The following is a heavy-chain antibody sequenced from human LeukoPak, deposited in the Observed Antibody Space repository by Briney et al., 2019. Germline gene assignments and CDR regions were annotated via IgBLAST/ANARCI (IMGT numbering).Heavy chain of an antibody. CDR3: ARAHLIAAAGYNWFDP. D-gene: IGHD6-13*01. J-gene: IGHJ5*02. CDR2: INPNSGAT. Sequence: ASVKVSCKASGYTFTAFYMHWVRHAPGQGLEWMGWINPNSGATNYAQKFQGRVTMTRDTSISTAYMELSRLRSDDTAVYYCARAHLIAAAGYNWFDPWGQGTLATVSS. CDR1: GYTFTAFY. V-gene: IGHV1-2*02.